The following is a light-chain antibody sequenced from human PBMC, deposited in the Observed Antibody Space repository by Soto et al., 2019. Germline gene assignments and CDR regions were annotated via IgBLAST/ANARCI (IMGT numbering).Light chain of an antibody. Sequence: AIRMTQSPSSFSASTGDGVTITCRASQGISGSLAWYQQKPGKAPKLLIYTASTLQSGVPSRFSGSGSGTEFTLTISGLQSEDFATYYCQQYDTYPPTFGGGTKM. V-gene: IGKV1-8*01. CDR1: QGISGS. J-gene: IGKJ4*01. CDR3: QQYDTYPPT. CDR2: TAS.